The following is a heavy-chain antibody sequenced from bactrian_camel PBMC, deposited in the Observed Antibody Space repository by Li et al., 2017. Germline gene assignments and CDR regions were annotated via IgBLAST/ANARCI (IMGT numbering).Heavy chain of an antibody. CDR3: VTSDYALDEYMY. CDR1: GYNGRALC. D-gene: IGHD4*01. CDR2: IATGSGNT. Sequence: VQLVESGGGLVQPGGSLRLSCTVSGYNGRALCMGWFRQAPGKEREGVARIATGSGNTYYADSVKGRFTISRDNAKKMVYLQVSSLKHEDTALYYCVTSDYALDEYMYWGQGTQVTVS. J-gene: IGHJ4*01. V-gene: IGHV3S40*01.